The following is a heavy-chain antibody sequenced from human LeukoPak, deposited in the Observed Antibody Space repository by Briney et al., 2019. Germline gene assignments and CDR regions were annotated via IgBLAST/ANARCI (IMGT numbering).Heavy chain of an antibody. CDR1: VYTFTSYG. CDR2: INPDSGGT. V-gene: IGHV1-2*02. J-gene: IGHJ4*02. D-gene: IGHD6-19*01. Sequence: ASVKVSCKASVYTFTSYGISWVRQAPGQGLEWMGWINPDSGGTNYAQKFQGRVTMTRDTSISTAYMEVSRLRSDDTAVYYCAREGSGWYGNFDYWGQGTLVTVSS. CDR3: AREGSGWYGNFDY.